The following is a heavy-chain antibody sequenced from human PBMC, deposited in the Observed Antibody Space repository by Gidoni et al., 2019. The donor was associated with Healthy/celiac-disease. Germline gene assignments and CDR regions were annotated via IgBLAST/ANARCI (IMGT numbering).Heavy chain of an antibody. CDR3: AGDDRVSGSYSGSDY. V-gene: IGHV1-69*08. CDR2: IIPILGIA. CDR1: GGTFSSYT. J-gene: IGHJ4*02. Sequence: QVQLVQSGAEVKKPGSSVKVSCKASGGTFSSYTISWVRQAPGQGLEWMGRIIPILGIANYAQKFQGRVTITADKSTSTAYMELSSLRSEDTAVYYCAGDDRVSGSYSGSDYWGQGTLVTVSS. D-gene: IGHD1-26*01.